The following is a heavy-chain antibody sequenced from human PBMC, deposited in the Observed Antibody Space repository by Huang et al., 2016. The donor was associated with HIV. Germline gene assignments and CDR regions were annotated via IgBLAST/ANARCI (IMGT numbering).Heavy chain of an antibody. D-gene: IGHD3-3*01. CDR3: ARDHHDFWRGYRRMYFFDH. CDR2: IDYSGST. Sequence: QVQLQESGPGLVKPSETLSLTCTVSGGSISTHYWSWIRQPPGKGLVCIGSIDYSGSTNYSPSLKSRVTILLDTSKNQFSLRVNSVTAADTAMYYCARDHHDFWRGYRRMYFFDHWGQGTLVTVSS. CDR1: GGSISTHY. V-gene: IGHV4-59*11. J-gene: IGHJ4*02.